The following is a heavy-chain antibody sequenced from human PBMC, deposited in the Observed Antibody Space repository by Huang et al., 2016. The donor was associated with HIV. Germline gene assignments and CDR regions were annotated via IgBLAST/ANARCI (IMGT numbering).Heavy chain of an antibody. V-gene: IGHV1-8*01. J-gene: IGHJ4*02. Sequence: QVQLVQSGAEVKKPGASVKVSCKASGYTFSNYDINWVRQAPGQGLEWMGEMNPNSGNTGYARKFQGRVTMTRSTSISTAYMELSTLRVEDTAVYYCATLPPVNYGRSGGRVRDYWGQGSLVTVSS. CDR1: GYTFSNYD. D-gene: IGHD2-15*01. CDR3: ATLPPVNYGRSGGRVRDY. CDR2: MNPNSGNT.